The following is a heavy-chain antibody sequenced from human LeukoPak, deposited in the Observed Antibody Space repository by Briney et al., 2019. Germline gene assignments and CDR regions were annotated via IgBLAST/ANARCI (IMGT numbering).Heavy chain of an antibody. CDR2: INAGNGNT. CDR1: GYTFTSYY. Sequence: ASVKVSCKASGYTFTSYYMHWVRQAPGQRLEWMGWINAGNGNTKYSQKFQGRVTITRDTSISTAYMELSRLRSDDTAVYYCAGGYCSGGSCYDYWGQGTLVTVSS. J-gene: IGHJ4*02. D-gene: IGHD2-15*01. CDR3: AGGYCSGGSCYDY. V-gene: IGHV1-2*02.